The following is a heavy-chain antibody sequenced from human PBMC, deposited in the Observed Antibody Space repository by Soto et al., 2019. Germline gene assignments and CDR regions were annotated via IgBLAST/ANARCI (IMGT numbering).Heavy chain of an antibody. Sequence: LSLTCTVSGDSIRSSYWTWIRQAPGRGLEWIGDIYHTGTTNYNPSLKSRVSISVDTSKNQFSLRLRSVTAADTAIYFCAKISAGSTDETMFNVFDHWGQGTLVTVSS. V-gene: IGHV4-59*03. CDR3: AKISAGSTDETMFNVFDH. CDR2: IYHTGTT. D-gene: IGHD2-8*01. CDR1: GDSIRSSY. J-gene: IGHJ4*02.